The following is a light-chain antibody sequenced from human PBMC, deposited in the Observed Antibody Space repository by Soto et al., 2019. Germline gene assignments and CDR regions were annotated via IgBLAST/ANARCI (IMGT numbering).Light chain of an antibody. CDR3: GSHRGGNRFI. V-gene: IGLV2-23*01. CDR2: ETT. Sequence: QSALTQPASVAGSPGQSVTIFCTGTSTDIGSYNLVSWYQQPPGKAPRLLIYETTKRPSGVSNRFSGSKSGNAAYLTISGLQAEDEAEYNCGSHRGGNRFIFVGGTKLTVL. CDR1: STDIGSYNL. J-gene: IGLJ2*01.